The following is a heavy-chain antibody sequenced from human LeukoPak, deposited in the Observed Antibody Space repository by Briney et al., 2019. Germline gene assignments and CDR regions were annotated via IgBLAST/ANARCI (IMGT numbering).Heavy chain of an antibody. J-gene: IGHJ3*02. CDR3: AKARSSVLGALDI. Sequence: GGSLRLSCAASGFTFSSYGMHWVRQAPGKGLEWVAFIRYDGSNKYYADSVKGRFTISRDNSKNTLYLQMNSLRAEDTAVYYCAKARSSVLGALDIWGQGTMVSVSS. D-gene: IGHD3-16*01. CDR1: GFTFSSYG. CDR2: IRYDGSNK. V-gene: IGHV3-30*02.